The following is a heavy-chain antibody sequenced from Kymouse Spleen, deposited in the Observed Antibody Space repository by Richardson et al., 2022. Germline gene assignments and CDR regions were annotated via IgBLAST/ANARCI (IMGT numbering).Heavy chain of an antibody. J-gene: IGHJ6*02. V-gene: IGHV3-30*18. CDR3: AKGIAAAGTYYYGMDV. D-gene: IGHD6-13*01. Sequence: QVQLVESGGGVVQPGRSLRLSCAASGFTFSSYGMHWVRQAPGKGLEWVAVISYDGSNKYYADSVKGRFTISRDNSKNTLYLQMNSLRAEDTAVYYCAKGIAAAGTYYYGMDVWGQGTTVTVSS. CDR1: GFTFSSYG. CDR2: ISYDGSNK.